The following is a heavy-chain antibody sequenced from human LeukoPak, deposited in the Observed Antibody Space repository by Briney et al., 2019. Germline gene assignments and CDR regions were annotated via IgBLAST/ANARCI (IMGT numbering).Heavy chain of an antibody. V-gene: IGHV3-9*03. D-gene: IGHD3-16*01. J-gene: IGHJ4*02. CDR3: ATLGGDFDY. CDR2: ISWNSGSI. Sequence: TGGSLRLSCAVSGFTFDDYAMHWVRQAPGKGLEWVSGISWNSGSIGYADSVKGRFTISRDNAKNSLYPQMNSLRAEDMALYYCATLGGDFDYWGQGTLVTVSS. CDR1: GFTFDDYA.